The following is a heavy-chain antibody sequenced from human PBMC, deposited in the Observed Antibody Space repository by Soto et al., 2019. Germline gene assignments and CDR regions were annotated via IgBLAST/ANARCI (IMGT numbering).Heavy chain of an antibody. CDR3: ALLGRSGSGRPYFYGMDV. CDR2: ISGSGGIT. D-gene: IGHD3-10*01. J-gene: IGHJ6*02. V-gene: IGHV3-23*01. CDR1: GLTFSYFA. Sequence: EVQLLESGGGLVQPGGSLRLSCAVSGLTFSYFAMSWVRQAPGKGLEWVSAISGSGGITYYADSVKGRFTISRDNSKNTLFLRMNSLRAEDTAVYYCALLGRSGSGRPYFYGMDVWGQGTTVTVSS.